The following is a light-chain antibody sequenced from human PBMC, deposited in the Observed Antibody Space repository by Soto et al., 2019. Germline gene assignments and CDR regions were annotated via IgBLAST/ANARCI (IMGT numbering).Light chain of an antibody. CDR2: EVS. J-gene: IGLJ1*01. CDR3: SSYAGSNRV. V-gene: IGLV2-8*01. CDR1: SSDVGGYNY. Sequence: QSALTQPPSASGSPGQSVTISCTGTSSDVGGYNYVSWYQQHPGKAPKLMIYEVSKRPSGVPDRFSGSKSGNTASLTVSGLQAEDEADYYCSSYAGSNRVFGTGTKVTAL.